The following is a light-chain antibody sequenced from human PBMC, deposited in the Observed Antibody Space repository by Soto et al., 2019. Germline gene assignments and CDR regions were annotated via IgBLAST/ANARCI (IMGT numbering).Light chain of an antibody. Sequence: EIVLTQSQATLSVSPLERASLXCRASQSVSSDLAWYHQKPGQAPRLLIYGASTRATGIPARFSGSGSGTEFTLTINSLQSEDFAVYYCQQYNNWPRTFGQGTKVDIK. CDR2: GAS. J-gene: IGKJ1*01. CDR1: QSVSSD. CDR3: QQYNNWPRT. V-gene: IGKV3-15*01.